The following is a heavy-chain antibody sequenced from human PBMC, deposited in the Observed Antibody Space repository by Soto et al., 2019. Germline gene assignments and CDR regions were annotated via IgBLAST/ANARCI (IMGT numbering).Heavy chain of an antibody. Sequence: QVQLQESGPGLVQPSGTLSLTCAVSGGSISSSNWWSWVRQPPGKGLEWIGEIYHSGSTNYNPSLKSRVTISVDKSKNQFSLKLSSVTAADTAVYYCARIDSEWSSAYWYFDLWGRGTLVTVSS. CDR1: GGSISSSNW. J-gene: IGHJ2*01. V-gene: IGHV4-4*02. CDR3: ARIDSEWSSAYWYFDL. D-gene: IGHD3-3*01. CDR2: IYHSGST.